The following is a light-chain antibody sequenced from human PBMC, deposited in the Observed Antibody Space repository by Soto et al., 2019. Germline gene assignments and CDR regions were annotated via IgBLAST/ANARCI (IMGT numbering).Light chain of an antibody. Sequence: QSALTQPASVSGSPGQSVTISCTGTSSDVGGYNYVSWYQQHPSRAPKLMIYDVTKRPSGVPDRFSGSKSGNTASLTISGLQAEDEADYYCCSYAGSYTLYVFGTGTQLTVL. V-gene: IGLV2-11*01. CDR1: SSDVGGYNY. CDR2: DVT. CDR3: CSYAGSYTLYV. J-gene: IGLJ1*01.